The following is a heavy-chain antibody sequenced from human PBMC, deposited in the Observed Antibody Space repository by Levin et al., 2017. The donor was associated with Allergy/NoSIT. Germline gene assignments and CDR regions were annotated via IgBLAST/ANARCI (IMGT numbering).Heavy chain of an antibody. Sequence: SETLSLTCTVSGGSISSGNYYWSWIRQPPGKGLEWVGYIFDNENIQYNPSVKSRITISLDTSKSQFSLELTSVTAAETATYCCARQSIEVRQRYFDRWGRGTLVTVSS. CDR2: IFDNENI. J-gene: IGHJ2*01. V-gene: IGHV4-30-4*01. CDR3: ARQSIEVRQRYFDR. CDR1: GGSISSGNYY. D-gene: IGHD6-6*01.